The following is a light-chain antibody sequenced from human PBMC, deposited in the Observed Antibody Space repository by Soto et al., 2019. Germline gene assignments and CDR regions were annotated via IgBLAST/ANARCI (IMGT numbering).Light chain of an antibody. V-gene: IGLV1-47*02. CDR1: TANIGSNY. CDR3: AGWDDSLSGRG. Sequence: QSVLTQPPSASGTPGQSVTISCSGSTANIGSNYVYWYQQFPGTAPKLLIYSDDQRPSGVPDRCSGSKSGTSASLAISGLRSEDEADYYCAGWDDSLSGRGFGGGTQLTVL. CDR2: SDD. J-gene: IGLJ3*02.